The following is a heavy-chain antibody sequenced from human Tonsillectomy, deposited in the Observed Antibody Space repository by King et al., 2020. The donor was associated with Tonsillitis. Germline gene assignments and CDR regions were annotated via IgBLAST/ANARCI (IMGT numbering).Heavy chain of an antibody. CDR2: IRSKANSYAT. D-gene: IGHD3-16*01. CDR1: GFTFSGSA. Sequence: VQLVESGGGLVQPGGSLKLSCAASGFTFSGSAMHWVRQASGKGLEWVGRIRSKANSYATAYAASVKGRFTISRDDSKNTAYLQMNSLKTEETAVYYCISSPGGAFDIWGQGTMVTVSS. V-gene: IGHV3-73*02. J-gene: IGHJ3*02. CDR3: ISSPGGAFDI.